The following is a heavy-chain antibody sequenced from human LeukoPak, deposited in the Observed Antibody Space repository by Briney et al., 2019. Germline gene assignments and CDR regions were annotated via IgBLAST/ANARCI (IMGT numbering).Heavy chain of an antibody. CDR3: ARAWGTTYYYGSGSYFLFDY. CDR1: GGSISSSSYY. D-gene: IGHD3-10*01. J-gene: IGHJ4*02. V-gene: IGHV4-39*07. CDR2: IYYSGST. Sequence: SETLSLTCTVSGGSISSSSYYWGWIRQPPGKGLEWIGSIYYSGSTYYNPSLRSRVTISVDTSKNQFSLKLSSVTAADTAVYYCARAWGTTYYYGSGSYFLFDYWGQGTLVTVSS.